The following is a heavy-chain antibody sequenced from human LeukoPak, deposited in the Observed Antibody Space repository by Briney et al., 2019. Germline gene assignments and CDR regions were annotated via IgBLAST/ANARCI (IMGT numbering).Heavy chain of an antibody. CDR3: ARAVVLYYFDY. CDR1: GGSISSSSYY. V-gene: IGHV4-39*01. D-gene: IGHD3-22*01. CDR2: VYYSGST. Sequence: SETLSLTCTVSGGSISSSSYYWGWIRQPPGKGLEWIGSVYYSGSTYYNPSLKSRVTISVDTSKNQFSLKLNSLTAADTAVYYCARAVVLYYFDYWGQGTLVTVSS. J-gene: IGHJ4*02.